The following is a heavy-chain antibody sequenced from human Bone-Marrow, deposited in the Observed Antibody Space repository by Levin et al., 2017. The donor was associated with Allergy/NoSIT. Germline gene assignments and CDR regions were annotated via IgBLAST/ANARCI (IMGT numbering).Heavy chain of an antibody. V-gene: IGHV5-51*01. D-gene: IGHD1-26*01. Sequence: GASVKVSCKGSGYTFTTYWIGWVRQIPGKGLEWMAIINPGDSDTRYSPSFQGQVTMSADKSISTAYLQWSSLKASDTAMYYCARQKEGGGFDYWGQGTLVTVSS. J-gene: IGHJ4*02. CDR3: ARQKEGGGFDY. CDR2: INPGDSDT. CDR1: GYTFTTYW.